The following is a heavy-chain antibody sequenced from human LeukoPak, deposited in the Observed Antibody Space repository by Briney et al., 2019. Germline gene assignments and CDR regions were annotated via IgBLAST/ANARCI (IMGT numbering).Heavy chain of an antibody. Sequence: PSETLSLTCAVYGGSFSGYYWSWIRQPPGKGLEWIGEINHSGSTNYNPSLKSRVIISVDTSKNQFSLKLSSVTAADTAVYYCARVNFDWLLYHYYYYYMDVWGKGTTVTISS. CDR2: INHSGST. J-gene: IGHJ6*03. CDR1: GGSFSGYY. CDR3: ARVNFDWLLYHYYYYYMDV. V-gene: IGHV4-34*01. D-gene: IGHD3-9*01.